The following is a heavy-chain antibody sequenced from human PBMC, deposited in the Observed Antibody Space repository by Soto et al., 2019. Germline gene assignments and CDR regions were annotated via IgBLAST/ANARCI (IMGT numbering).Heavy chain of an antibody. J-gene: IGHJ6*02. V-gene: IGHV3-21*01. CDR1: GFTFSSYS. CDR2: ISSSSSYI. Sequence: GGSLRLSCAASGFTFSSYSMNWVRQAPGKGLEWVSSISSSSSYIYYADSVKGRFTISRDNAKNSLYLQMNSLRAEDTAVYYCARDVLVVVKGMDVWGQGTTVTVSS. CDR3: ARDVLVVVKGMDV. D-gene: IGHD3-22*01.